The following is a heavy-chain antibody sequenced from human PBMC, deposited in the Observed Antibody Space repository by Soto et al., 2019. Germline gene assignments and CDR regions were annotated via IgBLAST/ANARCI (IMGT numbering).Heavy chain of an antibody. V-gene: IGHV1-2*02. CDR3: ARESGGATATLDYYYFYMDV. CDR2: INPNSGGT. Sequence: ASVKVSCKASGYTFTGYYMHWVRQAPGQGLEWMGWINPNSGGTNYAQKFQGRVTVTGDTSIRTVYMELSSLRSDDTAVYYCARESGGATATLDYYYFYMDVWGKGTTVTVSS. D-gene: IGHD5-12*01. J-gene: IGHJ6*03. CDR1: GYTFTGYY.